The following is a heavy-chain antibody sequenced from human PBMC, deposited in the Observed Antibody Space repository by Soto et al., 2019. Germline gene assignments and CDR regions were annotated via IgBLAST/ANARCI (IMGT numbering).Heavy chain of an antibody. Sequence: SETLSLTCTVSGGSISSGYYYWSWIRQPPGKGLEWIGYIYYSGSTYYNPSLKSRVTISVDTSKNQFSLKLSSLRSEDTAVYYCARHLDDVDTAMAYYYYGMDVWGQGTTVTVSS. CDR2: IYYSGST. D-gene: IGHD5-18*01. V-gene: IGHV4-30-4*02. CDR1: GGSISSGYYY. CDR3: ARHLDDVDTAMAYYYYGMDV. J-gene: IGHJ6*02.